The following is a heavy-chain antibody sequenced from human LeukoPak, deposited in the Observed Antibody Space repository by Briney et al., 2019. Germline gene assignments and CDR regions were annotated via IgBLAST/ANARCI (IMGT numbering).Heavy chain of an antibody. CDR1: SGSIGSSNW. CDR2: ISLGGNT. D-gene: IGHD7-27*01. J-gene: IGHJ4*02. V-gene: IGHV4-4*02. Sequence: PSETLSLTCTVSSGSIGSSNWWSWVRQTPGKGLEWIGDISLGGNTNHNPSLRSRVTISVDQSKNQLFLKLTSVTAADTAIYYCASNWGYSQGHWGQGILVTVSS. CDR3: ASNWGYSQGH.